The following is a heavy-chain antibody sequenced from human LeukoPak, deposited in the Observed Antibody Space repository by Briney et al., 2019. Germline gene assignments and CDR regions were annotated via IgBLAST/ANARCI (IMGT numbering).Heavy chain of an antibody. V-gene: IGHV1-69*04. CDR2: IIPILGIA. D-gene: IGHD6-19*01. CDR3: ARDRAVSSGGWFTTEYFQH. J-gene: IGHJ1*01. Sequence: GASVKVSCKASGGTSSSYTISWVRQAPGQGLEWMGRIIPILGIANYAQKFQGRVTITADKSTSTAYMELSSLRSEDTAVYYCARDRAVSSGGWFTTEYFQHWGQGTLVTVSS. CDR1: GGTSSSYT.